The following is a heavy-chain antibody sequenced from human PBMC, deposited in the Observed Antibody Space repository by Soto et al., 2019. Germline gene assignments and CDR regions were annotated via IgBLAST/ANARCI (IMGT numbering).Heavy chain of an antibody. Sequence: TLSLTCTVSGGSISSGGYYWSWILQHPGKGLEWIGYIYYSGSTYYNPSLKSRVTISVDTSKNQFSLKLSSVTAADTAVYYCARDRVPDYYDSSGYYPWGQGTLVTVSS. D-gene: IGHD3-22*01. J-gene: IGHJ5*02. CDR3: ARDRVPDYYDSSGYYP. CDR1: GGSISSGGYY. V-gene: IGHV4-31*03. CDR2: IYYSGST.